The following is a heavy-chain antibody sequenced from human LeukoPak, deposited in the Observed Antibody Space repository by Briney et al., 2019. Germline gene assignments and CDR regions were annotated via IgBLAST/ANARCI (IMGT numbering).Heavy chain of an antibody. J-gene: IGHJ3*02. CDR2: ISSSSSYI. CDR3: AGPYSSGGAFDI. D-gene: IGHD6-19*01. Sequence: GGSLRLSCVASGFTFSNAWMSWVRQAPGKGLEWVSSISSSSSYIYYADSVKGRFTISRDNAKNSLYLQMNSLRAEDAAVYYCAGPYSSGGAFDIWGQGTMVTVSS. V-gene: IGHV3-21*01. CDR1: GFTFSNAW.